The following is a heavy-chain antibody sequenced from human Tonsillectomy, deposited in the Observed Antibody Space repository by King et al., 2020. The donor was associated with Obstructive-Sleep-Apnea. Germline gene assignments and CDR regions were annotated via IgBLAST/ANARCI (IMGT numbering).Heavy chain of an antibody. CDR3: AKVGGSGSYYGYYFYY. Sequence: VQLVESGGGVVQPGRSLRLSCAASGFIFSSYGMHWVRQAPGKGLEWVAVISYDGSNKYYADSVKGRFTISRDNSKNTLYLQMNSLRAEDTAVYYCAKVGGSGSYYGYYFYYCGQGTLVTVSS. J-gene: IGHJ4*02. CDR1: GFIFSSYG. CDR2: ISYDGSNK. V-gene: IGHV3-30*18. D-gene: IGHD3-10*01.